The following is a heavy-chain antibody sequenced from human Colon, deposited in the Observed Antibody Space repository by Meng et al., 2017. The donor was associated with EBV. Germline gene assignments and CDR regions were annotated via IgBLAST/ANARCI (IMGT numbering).Heavy chain of an antibody. CDR3: AREENTSGWYYH. Sequence: HVDRQASGPGLGKPSQPLPLTFTVSGGSISNCGYYWSWIRQPPGKGLEWIGYIYYSGSTYFNPSLKSRSFMSVDTSKNQFSLSLNSVTAADTAVYYCAREENTSGWYYHWGQGTLVTVSS. V-gene: IGHV4-30-4*01. CDR2: IYYSGST. J-gene: IGHJ4*02. CDR1: GGSISNCGYY. D-gene: IGHD6-13*01.